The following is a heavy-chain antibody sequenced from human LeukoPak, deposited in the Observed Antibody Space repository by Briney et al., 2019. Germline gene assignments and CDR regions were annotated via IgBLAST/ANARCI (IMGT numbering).Heavy chain of an antibody. V-gene: IGHV3-23*01. D-gene: IGHD4/OR15-4a*01. CDR2: ISISADMT. J-gene: IGHJ4*02. CDR3: ANEEVPNDY. CDR1: GFPFSSHA. Sequence: PGGSLRLSCEVSGFPFSSHAMSWVRQAPGRGLEWVSGISISADMTYYADSVQGRFIISRDNSKNTLYLQMDSLRVEDTAVYYCANEEVPNDYWGQGTLVTDSS.